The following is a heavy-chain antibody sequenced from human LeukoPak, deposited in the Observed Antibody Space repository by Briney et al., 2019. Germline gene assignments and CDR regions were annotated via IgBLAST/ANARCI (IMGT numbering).Heavy chain of an antibody. J-gene: IGHJ4*02. Sequence: PGGSLRLSCAASGLTFSSYAMSWVRQAPGKGLEWVSAISGSGGSTYYADSVKGRFTISRDNSKNTLYLQMNSLRAEDTAVYYCAKERYYYDSSGSPGTYYFDYWGQGTLVTVSS. V-gene: IGHV3-23*01. D-gene: IGHD3-22*01. CDR3: AKERYYYDSSGSPGTYYFDY. CDR1: GLTFSSYA. CDR2: ISGSGGST.